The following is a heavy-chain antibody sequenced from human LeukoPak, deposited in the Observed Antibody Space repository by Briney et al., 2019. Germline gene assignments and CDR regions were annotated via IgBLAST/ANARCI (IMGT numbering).Heavy chain of an antibody. D-gene: IGHD2-15*01. J-gene: IGHJ4*02. CDR2: ISSSSSYI. Sequence: GGALRLSCAASGFTFSSYSMNWVRQAPGKGLEWVSSISSSSSYIYYADSVKGRFTISRDNAKNSLYLQMNSLRAEDTAVYYCASGRYCSGGSCYMDYWGQGTLVTVSS. V-gene: IGHV3-21*01. CDR1: GFTFSSYS. CDR3: ASGRYCSGGSCYMDY.